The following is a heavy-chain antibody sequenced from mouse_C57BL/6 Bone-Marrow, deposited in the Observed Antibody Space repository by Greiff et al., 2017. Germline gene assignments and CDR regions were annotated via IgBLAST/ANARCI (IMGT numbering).Heavy chain of an antibody. V-gene: IGHV5-17*01. Sequence: EVKLMESGGGLVKPGGSLKLSCAASGFTFSDYGMHWVRQAPEKGLEWVAYISSGSSTIYYADTVKGRFTISRDNAKNTLFLQMTSLRSEDTAMYYCAGQLRLQGWFACWGQGTLVTVSA. CDR1: GFTFSDYG. CDR3: AGQLRLQGWFAC. CDR2: ISSGSSTI. D-gene: IGHD3-2*02. J-gene: IGHJ3*01.